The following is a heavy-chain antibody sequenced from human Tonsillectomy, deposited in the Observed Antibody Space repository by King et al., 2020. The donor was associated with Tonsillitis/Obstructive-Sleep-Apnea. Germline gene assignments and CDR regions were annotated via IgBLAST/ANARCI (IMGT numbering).Heavy chain of an antibody. V-gene: IGHV2-5*02. CDR2: IYWDDDK. D-gene: IGHD2-2*01. J-gene: IGHJ1*01. CDR3: AHRPHRSRRLEYFHH. CDR1: GFSLSTSGMG. Sequence: TLKESGPTLVKPTQTLTLTCTFSGFSLSTSGMGVGWIRQPPGKALEWLALIYWDDDKRYSPSLKSRLTITKDTSKNQVVLTMTNMVPVDTATYFCAHRPHRSRRLEYFHHWGQGTLVTVSS.